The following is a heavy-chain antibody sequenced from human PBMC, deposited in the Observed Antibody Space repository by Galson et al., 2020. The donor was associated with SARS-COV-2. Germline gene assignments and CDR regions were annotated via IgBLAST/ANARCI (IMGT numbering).Heavy chain of an antibody. CDR2: VHYTGAT. D-gene: IGHD1-26*01. V-gene: IGHV4-39*07. CDR3: ARDLTWGYSDY. Sequence: SETLSLTCPVSGGSISSSNYYWGWIRQPPGKGLEWIASVHYTGATFYKPSLKSRVTISIDTSNNQFSLKVSSVTAADTAVYYCARDLTWGYSDYWGQGTLVTVSS. J-gene: IGHJ4*02. CDR1: GGSISSSNYY.